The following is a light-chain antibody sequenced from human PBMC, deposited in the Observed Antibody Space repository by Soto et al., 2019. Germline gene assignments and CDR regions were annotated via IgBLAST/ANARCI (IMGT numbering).Light chain of an antibody. CDR3: QQYGSSPFT. CDR1: QSVSSNY. Sequence: EIVLTQSPGTLALSPGERATLSCRASQSVSSNYLTWYQQKRGQAPRLLIHGASSRATGIPDRFSGSGSGTDFTLAISRLEPEDFAVYYCQQYGSSPFTFGPGTKVGIK. V-gene: IGKV3-20*01. J-gene: IGKJ3*01. CDR2: GAS.